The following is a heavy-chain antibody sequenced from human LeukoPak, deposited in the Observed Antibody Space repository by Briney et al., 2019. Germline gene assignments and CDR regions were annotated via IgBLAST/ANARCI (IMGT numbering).Heavy chain of an antibody. J-gene: IGHJ4*02. V-gene: IGHV3-23*01. CDR1: GFTFSNYA. CDR2: INGNGGST. CDR3: ARGPSGYHNT. D-gene: IGHD5-12*01. Sequence: GGSLRLSCAASGFTFSNYAMSWVRQAPGKGLEWVSGINGNGGSTYNADSVKGRFTISRDNSKNTLYLQMNSLRAEDTAVYYCARGPSGYHNTGGQGTLVTVSS.